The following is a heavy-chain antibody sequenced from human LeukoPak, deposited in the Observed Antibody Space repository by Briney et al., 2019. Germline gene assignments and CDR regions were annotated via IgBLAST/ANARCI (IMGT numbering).Heavy chain of an antibody. V-gene: IGHV4-34*01. Sequence: SETLSLTCAVYGGSFSGYYWSWIRQPPGKGLEWIGEINHSGSTNYNPSLKSRVTISVDTSKNQFSLKLSSVTAADTAVYYCAGVNSYGYVVGFDYWGQGTLVTVSS. CDR1: GGSFSGYY. CDR2: INHSGST. D-gene: IGHD5-18*01. CDR3: AGVNSYGYVVGFDY. J-gene: IGHJ4*02.